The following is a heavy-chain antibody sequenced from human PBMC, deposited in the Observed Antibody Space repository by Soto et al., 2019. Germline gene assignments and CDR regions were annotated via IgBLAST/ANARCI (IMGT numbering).Heavy chain of an antibody. J-gene: IGHJ5*02. D-gene: IGHD2-15*01. V-gene: IGHV4-34*01. CDR3: ASRVSGGYWSGGSCYSSNWFDP. Sequence: PSETLSLTCAVYGGSFSGYYWSWIRQPPGKGLEWIGEINHSGSTNYNPSPKSRVTISVDTSKNQFSLKLSSVTAADTAVYYCASRVSGGYWSGGSCYSSNWFDPWGQGTLVTVSS. CDR2: INHSGST. CDR1: GGSFSGYY.